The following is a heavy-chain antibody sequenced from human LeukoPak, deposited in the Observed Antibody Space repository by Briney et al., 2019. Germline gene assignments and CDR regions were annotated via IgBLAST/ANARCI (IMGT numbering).Heavy chain of an antibody. CDR2: IKSKTDGGTT. Sequence: GGSLRLSCAASGFTFSNAWMSWVRQAPGKGLEWVGRIKSKTDGGTTEYAAPVKGRFTISRDDSENTLYLQMNSLETEDTAVYFCTTSLRSGWYRGFDYWGQGTLVTVSS. J-gene: IGHJ4*02. D-gene: IGHD6-19*01. CDR1: GFTFSNAW. CDR3: TTSLRSGWYRGFDY. V-gene: IGHV3-15*01.